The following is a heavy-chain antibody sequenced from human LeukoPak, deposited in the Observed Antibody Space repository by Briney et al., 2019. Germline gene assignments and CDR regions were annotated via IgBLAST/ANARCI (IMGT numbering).Heavy chain of an antibody. D-gene: IGHD1-26*01. CDR2: IYPYDSEI. V-gene: IGHV5-51*01. CDR1: GYIFTSYS. J-gene: IGHJ4*02. CDR3: ARQAIRGSFDY. Sequence: GESLKISCKGSGYIFTSYSIAWVRQMPGKGLEWMGVIYPYDSEIRYSPSFQGQVTISADKSISTAYLQWSSLKASDTAMYYCARQAIRGSFDYWGQGTLVTVSS.